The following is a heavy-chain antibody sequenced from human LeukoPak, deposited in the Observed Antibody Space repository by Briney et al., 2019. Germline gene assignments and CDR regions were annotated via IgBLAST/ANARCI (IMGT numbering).Heavy chain of an antibody. V-gene: IGHV3-7*01. J-gene: IGHJ3*01. D-gene: IGHD2-15*01. CDR1: GLPFSISW. Sequence: GGSLRLSCAASGLPFSISWMSWVRQAPGKGLQCVGNIKPDGSETFYVDSVGGRFTISRNNARNLLFLQMNSLRVDDTAVYYCAFGNAFDVWGRGTMVTVSS. CDR2: IKPDGSET. CDR3: AFGNAFDV.